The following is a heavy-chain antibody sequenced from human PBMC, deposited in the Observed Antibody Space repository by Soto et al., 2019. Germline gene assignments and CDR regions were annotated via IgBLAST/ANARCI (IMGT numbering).Heavy chain of an antibody. J-gene: IGHJ5*02. Sequence: QVQLQQWGAGLLKPSETLSLTCAVYGGSFSGYYWSWIRQPPGKGLEWIGEINHSGSTNYNPSLKSRVNISIDTSKNQFSLQLSSVTAADTAIYYCARDSLGIAVLGTGRSKNNWFDPWGQGTMVTVSS. CDR2: INHSGST. V-gene: IGHV4-34*01. D-gene: IGHD6-19*01. CDR1: GGSFSGYY. CDR3: ARDSLGIAVLGTGRSKNNWFDP.